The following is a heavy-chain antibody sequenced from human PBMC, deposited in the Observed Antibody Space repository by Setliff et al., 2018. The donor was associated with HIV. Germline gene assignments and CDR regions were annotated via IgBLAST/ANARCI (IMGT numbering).Heavy chain of an antibody. V-gene: IGHV4-59*08. CDR2: LYHSGSA. Sequence: SETLSLTCTVSGGSISSHYWSWIRQPPGKGLEWIGYLYHSGSADYNPSLKSRVTISIDTSKNQFSLKLRSATATDTALYYCARVSSSYYFLGAFDSWGQGTLVTVSS. CDR3: ARVSSSYYFLGAFDS. J-gene: IGHJ4*02. CDR1: GGSISSHY. D-gene: IGHD6-13*01.